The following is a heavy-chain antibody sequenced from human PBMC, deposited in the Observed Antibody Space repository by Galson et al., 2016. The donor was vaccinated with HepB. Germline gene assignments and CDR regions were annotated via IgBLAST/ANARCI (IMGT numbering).Heavy chain of an antibody. J-gene: IGHJ4*02. D-gene: IGHD2-2*01. CDR1: GYTFTSYG. CDR2: ISAYNGNT. CDR3: ARGPSSTRTFDY. V-gene: IGHV1-18*01. Sequence: SVKVSCKASGYTFTSYGISWVRRAPGQGLEWMGWISAYNGNTNNAQKLQGRVTMTTDTSTSTAYMELRSLRSDDTAVYYCARGPSSTRTFDYWGQGTLVTVSS.